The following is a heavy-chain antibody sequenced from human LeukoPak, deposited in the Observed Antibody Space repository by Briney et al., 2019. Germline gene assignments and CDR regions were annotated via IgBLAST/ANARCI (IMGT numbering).Heavy chain of an antibody. CDR2: ISGSGDNT. V-gene: IGHV3-23*01. Sequence: GGSLRLSCAASGFTFSSYAMSWVRQAPGKGLEWVSGISGSGDNTYYADSVKGRFTISRDNSKNTLYVQVNSLGTEDTAAYYCASLPNCSGGGCSRGSNYFDYWGQGTLVTVSS. J-gene: IGHJ4*02. D-gene: IGHD2-15*01. CDR3: ASLPNCSGGGCSRGSNYFDY. CDR1: GFTFSSYA.